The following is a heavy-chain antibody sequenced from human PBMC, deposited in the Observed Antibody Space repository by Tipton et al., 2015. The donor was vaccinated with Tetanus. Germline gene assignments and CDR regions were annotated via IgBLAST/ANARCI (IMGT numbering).Heavy chain of an antibody. J-gene: IGHJ4*02. Sequence: QLVQSGAEVKEPGASVKVSCKASGYTFTTYYMNWVRQAPGQGLEWMGIISPESGATNYAQKFQGRVTMTVDTSTSTVYMDLSRLTSEDTAVYYCARYDSSGVTFDYWSQGTLVTVSS. CDR2: ISPESGAT. D-gene: IGHD3-22*01. V-gene: IGHV1-46*01. CDR3: ARYDSSGVTFDY. CDR1: GYTFTTYY.